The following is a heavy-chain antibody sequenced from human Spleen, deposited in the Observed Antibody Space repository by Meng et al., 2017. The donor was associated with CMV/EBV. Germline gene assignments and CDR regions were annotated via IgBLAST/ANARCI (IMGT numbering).Heavy chain of an antibody. CDR2: INPTSSKT. CDR1: GYSFTTYD. V-gene: IGHV1-8*01. D-gene: IGHD3-22*01. J-gene: IGHJ4*02. CDR3: AKESVVGRTGLWRV. Sequence: QVQLVQSGAEVKKPGASVKVSCKASGYSFTTYDINWVRQSTGQGLEWMGWINPTSSKTGDAKKFGGRVIMTRDTSNGTAYMVRSRLRYEDTAVYYCAKESVVGRTGLWRVWGQGTLVTVSS.